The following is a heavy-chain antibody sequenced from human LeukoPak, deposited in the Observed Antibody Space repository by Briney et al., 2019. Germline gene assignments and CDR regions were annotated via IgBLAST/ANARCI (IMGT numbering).Heavy chain of an antibody. CDR2: INRDGSST. CDR3: ARTSSGGWFDP. V-gene: IGHV3-74*01. CDR1: GFTFSSYW. D-gene: IGHD3-10*01. Sequence: PGGSLRLSCAASGFTFSSYWMHWVRQAPGKGLVWVSRINRDGSSTSYADSVKGRFTISRDNAKNTLYLQMNSLRAEDTAVYYCARTSSGGWFDPWGQGTLVTVSS. J-gene: IGHJ5*02.